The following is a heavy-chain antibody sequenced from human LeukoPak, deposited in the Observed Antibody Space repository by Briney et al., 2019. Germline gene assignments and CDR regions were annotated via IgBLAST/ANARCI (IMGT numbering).Heavy chain of an antibody. CDR2: FDPEDGET. CDR3: ASLWGIAVAGTYYFDY. D-gene: IGHD6-19*01. CDR1: GYSLTEIS. V-gene: IGHV1-24*01. J-gene: IGHJ4*02. Sequence: ASVNVSCKVSGYSLTEISMHWVRQAAGKGLEWMGGFDPEDGETIYAQKFQGRVTMTEDTSTDTAYMELSSLRSEDTAVYYCASLWGIAVAGTYYFDYWGQGTLVTVSS.